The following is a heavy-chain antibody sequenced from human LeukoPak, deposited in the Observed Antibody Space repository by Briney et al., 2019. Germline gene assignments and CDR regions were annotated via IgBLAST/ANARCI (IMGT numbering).Heavy chain of an antibody. V-gene: IGHV4-34*01. CDR1: GNSISGYY. J-gene: IGHJ5*02. CDR3: ARRPAVVWFDP. CDR2: INHSGST. D-gene: IGHD6-19*01. Sequence: SETLSLTCTVSGNSISGYYWSWIRQPPGKGLEWIGEINHSGSTNYNPSLKSRVTISVDTSKNQFSLKLSSVTAADTAVYYCARRPAVVWFDPWGQGTLVTVSS.